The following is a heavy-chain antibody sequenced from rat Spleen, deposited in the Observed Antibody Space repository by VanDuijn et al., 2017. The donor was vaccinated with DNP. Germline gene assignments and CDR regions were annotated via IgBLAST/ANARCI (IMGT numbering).Heavy chain of an antibody. CDR2: ISTSSGKI. J-gene: IGHJ2*01. CDR1: GFSFSNYY. CDR3: ARRDTFYYFDY. V-gene: IGHV5S11*01. Sequence: EVQLVESGGGLVQPGRSLTLSCAASGFSFSNYYMAWVRQAPRKGLEWVASISTSSGKIYYPDSVKGRFTISRDNAKSSLFLQMDSLRSEETATYYCARRDTFYYFDYWGQGVMVTVSS. D-gene: IGHD2-2*01.